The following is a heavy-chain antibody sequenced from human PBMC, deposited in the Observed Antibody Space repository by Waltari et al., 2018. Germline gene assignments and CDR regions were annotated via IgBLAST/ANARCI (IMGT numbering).Heavy chain of an antibody. Sequence: QVVASGGGLVKPGGSLTLYCEVSGLAFNEAWMSWGRQAPGKGLEWVGRIKSEIHGGTTDYAAFAKDRFTISRDDSRSTMFLQMHSLKSEDTAVYFCATMDSQFQFFDFWGQGTLVTVSS. V-gene: IGHV3-15*01. CDR2: IKSEIHGGTT. J-gene: IGHJ4*02. D-gene: IGHD2-21*01. CDR3: ATMDSQFQFFDF. CDR1: GLAFNEAW.